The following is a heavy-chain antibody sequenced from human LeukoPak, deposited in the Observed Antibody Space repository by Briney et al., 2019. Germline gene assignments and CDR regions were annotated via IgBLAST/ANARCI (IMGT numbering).Heavy chain of an antibody. D-gene: IGHD3-3*01. Sequence: ASVRVSCKLSGLTGFELNMHWVRQAPGKGLEWMGGLDREDGDPIYAQKFQGRVTMTEETPTDRAYLELRSMTSEDKAVHYCATHPFPGVVTYPFHLWGRGTLVTVYS. J-gene: IGHJ3*01. CDR1: GLTGFELN. CDR2: LDREDGDP. V-gene: IGHV1-24*01. CDR3: ATHPFPGVVTYPFHL.